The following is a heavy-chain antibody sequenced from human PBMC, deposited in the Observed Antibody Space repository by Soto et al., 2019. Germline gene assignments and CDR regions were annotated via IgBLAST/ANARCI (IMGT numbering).Heavy chain of an antibody. J-gene: IGHJ5*02. CDR2: ITGNSTYI. D-gene: IGHD3-3*01. CDR3: ARDSLFNDFWSGYSP. CDR1: GFTFSKYT. V-gene: IGHV3-21*01. Sequence: PGGSLRLSCAASGFTFSKYTMNWVRQAPGKGLEWVSSITGNSTYIYYADPLKARLTISRDNAKNSLYLQLNSLRAEDTAVYYCARDSLFNDFWSGYSPWGQGTLVTVSS.